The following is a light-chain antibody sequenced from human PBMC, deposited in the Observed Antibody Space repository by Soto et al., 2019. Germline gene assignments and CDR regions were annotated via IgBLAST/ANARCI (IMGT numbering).Light chain of an antibody. V-gene: IGLV2-14*01. CDR2: AVS. CDR1: NSDIGAYEF. CDR3: ASHTTSGTWV. J-gene: IGLJ3*02. Sequence: QAASASGSPGQSITISCTGTNSDIGAYEFVSWYQQHPGQAPKLIISAVSNRPSGVSDRFSGSKSGNTASLTISGLQGEDEAQYYCASHTTSGTWVFGGGTKLTVL.